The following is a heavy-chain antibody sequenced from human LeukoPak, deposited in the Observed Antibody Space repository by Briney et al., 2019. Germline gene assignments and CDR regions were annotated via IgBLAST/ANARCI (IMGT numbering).Heavy chain of an antibody. J-gene: IGHJ3*02. CDR2: SSVSSSDV. Sequence: PGGSLRLSCAASGLASSSSAMNWVRQTPGKGLEWLSYSSVSSSDVYYADSVKGRFAISRDNAKSSLYLQMNSLTAEDTAIYFCARGRDHAFDIWGQGTRVTVSS. CDR3: ARGRDHAFDI. V-gene: IGHV3-48*01. CDR1: GLASSSSA.